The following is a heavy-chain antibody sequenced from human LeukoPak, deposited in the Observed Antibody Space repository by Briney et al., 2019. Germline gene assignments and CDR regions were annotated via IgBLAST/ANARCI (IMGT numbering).Heavy chain of an antibody. CDR1: GFTFSSYG. Sequence: GGSLRLSCAASGFTFSSYGMHWVRQAPGKGLEWVAFIRYDGSNKYYADSVKGRFTISRDNSKNTLYLQMNSLRAEDTAVYYCAKTYSSSWVAEYYYFDYWGQGTLVTVSS. V-gene: IGHV3-30*02. CDR3: AKTYSSSWVAEYYYFDY. D-gene: IGHD6-13*01. CDR2: IRYDGSNK. J-gene: IGHJ4*02.